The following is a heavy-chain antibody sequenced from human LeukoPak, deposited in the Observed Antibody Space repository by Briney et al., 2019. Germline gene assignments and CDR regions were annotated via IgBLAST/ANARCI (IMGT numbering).Heavy chain of an antibody. Sequence: ASVKVSCKVSGYTLTELSMHWVRQAPGKGLEWMGGFDPEDGETIYAQKFQGRVTMTEDTSTDTAYMELSSLRSEDTAVYYCATDGPVTTPFDYWGQGTLVTVSS. CDR2: FDPEDGET. D-gene: IGHD4-17*01. CDR3: ATDGPVTTPFDY. J-gene: IGHJ4*02. CDR1: GYTLTELS. V-gene: IGHV1-24*01.